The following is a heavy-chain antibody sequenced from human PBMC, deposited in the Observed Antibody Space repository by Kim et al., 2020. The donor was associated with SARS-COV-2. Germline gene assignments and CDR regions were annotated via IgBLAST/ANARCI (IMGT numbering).Heavy chain of an antibody. D-gene: IGHD1-1*01. CDR2: ISYDGSNK. CDR3: AKDLASRWNDWDYYYYHG. J-gene: IGHJ6*01. Sequence: GGSLRLSCAASGFTFSSYGMHWVRQAPGKGLEWVAVISYDGSNKYYADSVKGRFTISRDNSKNTLYLQMNSLRPEDTAVYYCAKDLASRWNDWDYYYYHG. V-gene: IGHV3-30*18. CDR1: GFTFSSYG.